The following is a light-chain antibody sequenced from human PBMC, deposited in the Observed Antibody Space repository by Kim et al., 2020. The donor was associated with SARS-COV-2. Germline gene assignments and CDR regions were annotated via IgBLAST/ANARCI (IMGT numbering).Light chain of an antibody. CDR1: QSISSS. J-gene: IGKJ4*01. CDR3: QQGGNWPLS. V-gene: IGKV3-11*01. Sequence: EIVLAQSPATLSLSPGERATLSCRASQSISSSLAWYQHKPGQAPRLLIHDASSRAAGIPARFSGSGSGTDFTLTISSLEPEDFAVYYCQQGGNWPLSFGGGTKVEI. CDR2: DAS.